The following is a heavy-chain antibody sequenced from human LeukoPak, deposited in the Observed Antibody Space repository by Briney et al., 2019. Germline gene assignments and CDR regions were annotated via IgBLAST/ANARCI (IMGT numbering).Heavy chain of an antibody. Sequence: GGSLRLSCAASGFTFSSYSMNWVRQAPGKGLEWVSYISSSSSTIYYADSVKGRFTISRDNAKNSLYLQMNSLRAEDTAVYYCARDNILTGYYYYGMDVWGQGTTVTVSS. CDR1: GFTFSSYS. D-gene: IGHD3-9*01. V-gene: IGHV3-48*04. CDR2: ISSSSSTI. CDR3: ARDNILTGYYYYGMDV. J-gene: IGHJ6*02.